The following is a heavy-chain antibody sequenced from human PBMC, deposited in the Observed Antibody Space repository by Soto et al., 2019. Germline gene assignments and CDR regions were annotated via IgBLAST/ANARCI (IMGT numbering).Heavy chain of an antibody. CDR1: GYTFTGYY. CDR3: ARGGGPYCGGDCYSGYYYYYGMDV. CDR2: INPTSGGK. Sequence: QVQLVQSGAEVKKPGASVKVSCKASGYTFTGYYMHWVRQAPGQGLEWMGWINPTSGGKNYAQKFQGWVTMTRDTSISTAYMELSRLRSDDTAVYYCARGGGPYCGGDCYSGYYYYYGMDVWGQGTTVTVSS. J-gene: IGHJ6*02. V-gene: IGHV1-2*04. D-gene: IGHD2-21*02.